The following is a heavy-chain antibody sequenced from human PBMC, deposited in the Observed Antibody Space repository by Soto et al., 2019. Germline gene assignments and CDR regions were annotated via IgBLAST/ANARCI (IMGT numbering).Heavy chain of an antibody. Sequence: KAPGKGPEWVANIKEDGREQHYVDSVKGRFTISRDNTENSLFLQLNNLRAEDSAIYYCAITTSTVSYWFDPWGPGTQVTVSS. CDR3: AITTSTVSYWFDP. D-gene: IGHD2-2*01. CDR2: IKEDGREQ. V-gene: IGHV3-7*03. J-gene: IGHJ5*02.